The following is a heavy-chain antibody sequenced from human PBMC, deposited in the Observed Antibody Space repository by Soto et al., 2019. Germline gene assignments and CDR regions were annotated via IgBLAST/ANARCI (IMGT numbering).Heavy chain of an antibody. D-gene: IGHD4-17*01. CDR3: ARGAYGDPQGHDALDN. V-gene: IGHV3-33*01. Sequence: GGSLRLSCAASGFTFSSYGMHWVRQAPGKGLEWVAVIWYDGSNKYYADSVKGRFTISRDNSKNTLYLQMNSLRAEDTAMYYCARGAYGDPQGHDALDNWGQGTMVTVSS. CDR2: IWYDGSNK. CDR1: GFTFSSYG. J-gene: IGHJ3*02.